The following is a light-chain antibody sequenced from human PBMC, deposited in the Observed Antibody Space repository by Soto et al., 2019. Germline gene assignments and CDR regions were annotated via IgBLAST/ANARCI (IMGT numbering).Light chain of an antibody. V-gene: IGLV3-21*02. CDR1: NIESHS. J-gene: IGLJ3*02. CDR3: QVWDSSSDRV. Sequence: SYELTQPPSVSLAPGQTARITSGGNNIESHSVHWYQQKPGQAPMVVVYDDSDRPSGIPERFSASNSGNTATLTISRVEAGDEADYYCQVWDSSSDRVFGGGTKLTVL. CDR2: DDS.